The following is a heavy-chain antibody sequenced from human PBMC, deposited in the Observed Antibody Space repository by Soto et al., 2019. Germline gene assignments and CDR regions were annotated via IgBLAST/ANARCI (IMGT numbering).Heavy chain of an antibody. D-gene: IGHD3-10*01. V-gene: IGHV4-30-4*01. J-gene: IGHJ4*02. Sequence: QVQLQESGPGLVKPSQTLSLTCTVSGGSISSGDYYWSWIRQPPGKGLEWIGYVYYSGSTYYNPSLKGRVTISVDPSKNQFSLKLSSVTAADTAVYYCARAQGSGFLVSWGQGTLVTVSS. CDR2: VYYSGST. CDR3: ARAQGSGFLVS. CDR1: GGSISSGDYY.